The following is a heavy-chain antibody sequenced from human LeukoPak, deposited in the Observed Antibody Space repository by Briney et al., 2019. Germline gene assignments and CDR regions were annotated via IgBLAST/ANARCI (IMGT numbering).Heavy chain of an antibody. J-gene: IGHJ4*02. Sequence: SETLSLTCTVPGGSIRSSSDNWGWIRQPPGKGLECVGTISYSGNTYYNPSLKSRVTISVDTSKNQFSLKLNSVTAADTAVYYCATRRSGSYSDYWGQGTLVTVSS. V-gene: IGHV4-39*01. CDR1: GGSIRSSSDN. D-gene: IGHD1-26*01. CDR2: ISYSGNT. CDR3: ATRRSGSYSDY.